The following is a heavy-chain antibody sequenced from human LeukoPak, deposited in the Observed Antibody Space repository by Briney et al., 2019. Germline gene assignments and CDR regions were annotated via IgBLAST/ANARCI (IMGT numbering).Heavy chain of an antibody. CDR3: AKDLSYTSGASDH. J-gene: IGHJ4*02. Sequence: GGSLRLSCAAAGFTFSAFAMTWVRQAPGKGLEWVSTITDDGYNTYSADSVKGRITFSRDNSKNTLSLQLRSLRAEDTAVYYCAKDLSYTSGASDHWGQGTLVTVSS. D-gene: IGHD6-19*01. V-gene: IGHV3-23*01. CDR1: GFTFSAFA. CDR2: ITDDGYNT.